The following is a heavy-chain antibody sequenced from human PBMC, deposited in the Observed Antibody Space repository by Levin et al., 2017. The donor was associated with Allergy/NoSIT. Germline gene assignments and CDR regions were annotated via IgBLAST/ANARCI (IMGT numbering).Heavy chain of an antibody. Sequence: SCEASGFTFSDYNMHWVRQAPGKGLEWLAFIWYNDNNIFYGDSVRGRFTISRDNSKNTVYLQMNSLRGEDTAVYDWARGNRNGDYLVTGPNFAYWDRGTLVTVSS. CDR1: GFTFSDYN. CDR3: ARGNRNGDYLVTGPNFAY. D-gene: IGHD1-14*01. J-gene: IGHJ4*02. V-gene: IGHV3-33*03. CDR2: IWYNDNNI.